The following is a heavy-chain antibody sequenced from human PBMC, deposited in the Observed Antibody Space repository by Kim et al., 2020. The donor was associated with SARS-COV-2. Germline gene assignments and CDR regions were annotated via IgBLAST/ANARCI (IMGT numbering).Heavy chain of an antibody. J-gene: IGHJ4*02. CDR3: ARVVVVAELVDY. Sequence: NYAQKLQGRVTMTTDTSTSTAYMELRSLRSDDTAVYYCARVVVVAELVDYWGQGTLVTVSS. D-gene: IGHD2-15*01. V-gene: IGHV1-18*01.